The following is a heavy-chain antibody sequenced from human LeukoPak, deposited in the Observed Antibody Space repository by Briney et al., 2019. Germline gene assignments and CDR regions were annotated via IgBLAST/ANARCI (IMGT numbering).Heavy chain of an antibody. CDR3: DRDIGRITMDRGVIIPPV. CDR1: VGSISRGVYY. J-gene: IGHJ3*01. D-gene: IGHD3-10*01. V-gene: IGHV4-30-4*02. CDR2: IYYSGST. Sequence: SETLSLTCTGSVGSISRGVYYGSWIRQPPGKGLEWIGYIYYSGSTYYNPSLKSRVTISVDTSKNQFPVQLRSVTAEDTGVYHCDRDIGRITMDRGVIIPPVWGQGTMVSVCS.